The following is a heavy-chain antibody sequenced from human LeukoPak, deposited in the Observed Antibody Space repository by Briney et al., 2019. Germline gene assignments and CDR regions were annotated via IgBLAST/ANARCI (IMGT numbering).Heavy chain of an antibody. CDR2: ISSSGSTI. CDR1: GFTFSDYY. Sequence: GGSLRLSCAASGFTFSDYYMSWIRQAPGKGLEWVSYISSSGSTIYYADSVKGRFTISRDNAKNSLYLQMNSLRTEDTAVYYCARRRYNWNAIDYWGQGTLVTVSS. J-gene: IGHJ4*02. D-gene: IGHD1-20*01. CDR3: ARRRYNWNAIDY. V-gene: IGHV3-11*01.